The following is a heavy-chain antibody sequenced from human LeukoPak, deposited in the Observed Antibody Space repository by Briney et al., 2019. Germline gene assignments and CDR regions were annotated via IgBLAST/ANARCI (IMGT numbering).Heavy chain of an antibody. CDR2: ISGSGGST. D-gene: IGHD1-26*01. CDR1: GFTFSSYA. J-gene: IGHJ4*02. V-gene: IGHV3-23*01. Sequence: GGSLRLSCAAPGFTFSSYAMSWVRQAPGKGLEWVSAISGSGGSTYYADSVKGRFTISRDNSKNTLYLQMNSLRAEDTAVYYCAREKSGSNAAFDYWGQGTLVTVSS. CDR3: AREKSGSNAAFDY.